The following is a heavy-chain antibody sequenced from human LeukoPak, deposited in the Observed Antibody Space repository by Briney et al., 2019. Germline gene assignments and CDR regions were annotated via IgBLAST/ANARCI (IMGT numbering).Heavy chain of an antibody. V-gene: IGHV4-31*03. J-gene: IGHJ4*02. CDR3: ARANRYCSGGSCSPFDY. Sequence: PSQTLSLTCTVSGGSVSSGGYYWSWIRQHPGKGLEWIGYIYYSGSTYYNPSLKSRVTISVDTSKNQFSLKLSSVTAADTAVYYCARANRYCSGGSCSPFDYWGQGTLVTVSS. D-gene: IGHD2-15*01. CDR2: IYYSGST. CDR1: GGSVSSGGYY.